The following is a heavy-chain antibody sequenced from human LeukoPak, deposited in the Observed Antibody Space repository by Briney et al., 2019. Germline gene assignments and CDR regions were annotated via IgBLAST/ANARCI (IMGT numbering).Heavy chain of an antibody. Sequence: GGSLRLSCAASGFTFSSYAMSWVRQAPGKGLEWVSAISGSGGSTYYADSVEGRFTISRDNSKNTLYLQMNSLRAEDTAVYYCAKDEGLLGYCSGGSCYFDYWGQGTLVTVSS. CDR1: GFTFSSYA. D-gene: IGHD2-15*01. CDR2: ISGSGGST. V-gene: IGHV3-23*01. J-gene: IGHJ4*02. CDR3: AKDEGLLGYCSGGSCYFDY.